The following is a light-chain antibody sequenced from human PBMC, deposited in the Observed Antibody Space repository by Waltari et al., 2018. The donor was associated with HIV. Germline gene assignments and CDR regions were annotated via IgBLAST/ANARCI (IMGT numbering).Light chain of an antibody. J-gene: IGKJ3*01. CDR2: GVS. Sequence: EIVLTQSPGTLSLSPGERATLSCRASQSVAGYLAWYQQRAGQPPRLLIYGVSSRATGVPDRFSGSGSATDFTLTISRLEPEDFAIYYCYKYGSVPPFTFGPGTTVDIK. CDR1: QSVAGY. CDR3: YKYGSVPPFT. V-gene: IGKV3-20*01.